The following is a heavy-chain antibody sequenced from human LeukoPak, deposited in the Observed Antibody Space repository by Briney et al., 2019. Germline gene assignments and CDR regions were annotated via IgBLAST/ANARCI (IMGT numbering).Heavy chain of an antibody. D-gene: IGHD3-10*01. V-gene: IGHV3-30*04. J-gene: IGHJ5*02. CDR1: GFTFSSYA. Sequence: GRSLRLSCAASGFTFSSYAMHWVRQAPGKGLEWVAVISYDGSNKYYADSVKGLFTISRDNSKNTLYLQMNSLRAEDTAVYYCARDSFGGLDPWGQGTLVTVSS. CDR2: ISYDGSNK. CDR3: ARDSFGGLDP.